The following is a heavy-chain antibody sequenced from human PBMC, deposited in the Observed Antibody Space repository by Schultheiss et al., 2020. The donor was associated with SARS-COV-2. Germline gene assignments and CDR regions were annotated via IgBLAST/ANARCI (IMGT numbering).Heavy chain of an antibody. D-gene: IGHD6-19*01. CDR1: GFTFSSYW. Sequence: GGSLRLSCAASGFTFSSYWMHWVRQAPGKGLVWVSRIKRDGSSISYADSVKGRFTISRDNAKNTLYLQMNSLRAKDTAVYYCVGATYSSGWYYFDYWGQGTLVTVSS. V-gene: IGHV3-74*01. J-gene: IGHJ4*02. CDR2: IKRDGSSI. CDR3: VGATYSSGWYYFDY.